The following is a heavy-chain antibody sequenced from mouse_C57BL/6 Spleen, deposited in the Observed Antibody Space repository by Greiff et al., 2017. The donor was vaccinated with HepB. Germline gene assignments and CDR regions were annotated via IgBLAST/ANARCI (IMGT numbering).Heavy chain of an antibody. Sequence: QVTLKVSGPGILQSSQPLSLTCSFSGFSLSTSGMGVSWIRQPSGKGLEWLAHIYWDDDKRYNPSLKSRLTIAKDTSSNQVILKITSVDTADTATYYCARLYYGSNGAWFAYWGQGTLVTVSA. V-gene: IGHV8-12*01. J-gene: IGHJ3*01. CDR1: GFSLSTSGMG. CDR2: IYWDDDK. CDR3: ARLYYGSNGAWFAY. D-gene: IGHD2-1*01.